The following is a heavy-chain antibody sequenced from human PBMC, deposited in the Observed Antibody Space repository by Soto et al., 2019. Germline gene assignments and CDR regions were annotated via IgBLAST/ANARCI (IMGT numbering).Heavy chain of an antibody. Sequence: GESLKISCKGSGYSFTSYWISWVRQMPGKGLEWMGRIDPSDSYTNYSPSFQGHVTISADKSISTAYLQWSSLKASDTAMYYCARPNKYSSGWYRANYGMDVWGQGTTVTVSS. D-gene: IGHD6-13*01. CDR2: IDPSDSYT. CDR1: GYSFTSYW. CDR3: ARPNKYSSGWYRANYGMDV. V-gene: IGHV5-10-1*01. J-gene: IGHJ6*02.